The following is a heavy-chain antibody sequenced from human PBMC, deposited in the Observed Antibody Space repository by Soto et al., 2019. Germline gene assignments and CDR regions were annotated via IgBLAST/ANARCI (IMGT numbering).Heavy chain of an antibody. Sequence: GGSLGLSCAASGFTFSSYGMHWVRQAPGKGLGWVAVISYEGSIQYYADSVKGRFTIPRDNSKNTLYLQMNSLRDEDTAVYYCVKTGTPLYGPGRSWFDPWGQGTLVTVS. CDR2: ISYEGSIQ. CDR1: GFTFSSYG. J-gene: IGHJ5*02. V-gene: IGHV3-30*18. D-gene: IGHD3-10*01. CDR3: VKTGTPLYGPGRSWFDP.